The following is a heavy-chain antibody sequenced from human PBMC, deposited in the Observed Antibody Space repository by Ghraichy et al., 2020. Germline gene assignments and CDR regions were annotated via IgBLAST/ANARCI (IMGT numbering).Heavy chain of an antibody. Sequence: SETLSLTCTVSGGSISSSSYYWGWIRQPPGKGLEWIGSIYYSGSTYYNPSLKSRVTISVDTSKNQFSLKLSSVTAADTAVYYCARRGRLAARQYWFDPWGQGTLVTVSS. CDR2: IYYSGST. V-gene: IGHV4-39*01. D-gene: IGHD6-6*01. J-gene: IGHJ5*02. CDR3: ARRGRLAARQYWFDP. CDR1: GGSISSSSYY.